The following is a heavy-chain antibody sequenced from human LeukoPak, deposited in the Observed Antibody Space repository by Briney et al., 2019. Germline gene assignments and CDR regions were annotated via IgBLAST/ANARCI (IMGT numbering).Heavy chain of an antibody. Sequence: SETLSLTCTVSGGSISSSSYYWGWIRQPPGKGLEWIGSIYYSGSTYYNPSLKSRVTLSQDTSKNQVYLRLTSVTAADTAVYYCARGAMVRGVINFDPWGQGTLVTVSS. CDR1: GGSISSSSYY. V-gene: IGHV4-39*07. J-gene: IGHJ5*02. CDR2: IYYSGST. CDR3: ARGAMVRGVINFDP. D-gene: IGHD3-10*01.